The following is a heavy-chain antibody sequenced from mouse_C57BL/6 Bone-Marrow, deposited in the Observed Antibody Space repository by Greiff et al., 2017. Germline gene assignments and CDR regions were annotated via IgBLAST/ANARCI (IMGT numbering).Heavy chain of an antibody. J-gene: IGHJ2*01. CDR3: ARRDGSHDY. V-gene: IGHV1-81*01. CDR2: IYPRSGNT. CDR1: GYTFTSYG. Sequence: VQLQQSGAELARPGASVKLSCKASGYTFTSYGISWVKQRTGQGLEWIGEIYPRSGNTYYNEKFKGKDTLTADKSSSTAYMELRSLTSEDSAVYFCARRDGSHDYWGQGTTLTVSS. D-gene: IGHD1-1*01.